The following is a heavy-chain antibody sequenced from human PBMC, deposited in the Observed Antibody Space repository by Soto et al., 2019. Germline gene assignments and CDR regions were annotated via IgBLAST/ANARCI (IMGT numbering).Heavy chain of an antibody. J-gene: IGHJ4*02. D-gene: IGHD6-19*01. Sequence: QVQLVQSGGEVKKPGASVKVSCKASGDTVTKYGISWVRQAPGQGLEWLGWISFYNGHTNYALKFQDRITFTTDTSTSTASMELRSLTSDDTAVYYCASATNMAVAGKETWGQGALVTVSS. CDR2: ISFYNGHT. V-gene: IGHV1-18*01. CDR3: ASATNMAVAGKET. CDR1: GDTVTKYG.